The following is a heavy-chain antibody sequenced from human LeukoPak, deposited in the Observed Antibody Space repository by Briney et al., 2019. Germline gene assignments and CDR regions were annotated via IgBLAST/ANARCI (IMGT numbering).Heavy chain of an antibody. D-gene: IGHD6-19*01. CDR3: ARERGTLAVAGDAVDI. Sequence: GASVKVSCKASGYTFTGYYMHWVRQAPGEGLEWMGLINPNSGGTKYAQKFQGRVTMTRDTSINTAYMEVRRLTSDDTAVYYCARERGTLAVAGDAVDIWGQGTMVTVSS. CDR2: INPNSGGT. J-gene: IGHJ3*02. V-gene: IGHV1-2*02. CDR1: GYTFTGYY.